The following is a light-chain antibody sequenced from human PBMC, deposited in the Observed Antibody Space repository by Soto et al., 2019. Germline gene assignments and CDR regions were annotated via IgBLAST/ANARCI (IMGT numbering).Light chain of an antibody. J-gene: IGKJ5*01. V-gene: IGKV2-30*02. CDR2: TAS. Sequence: VVMTQSPLARPVTPGQPPSIAGSSSQSIVHSDGITYLNWFQQRRGESPRRLIYTASNRASGVPESFSGSGSGTDFTMNISRVADEDVGVYYCLQGTHPFAFGQGTRLEIK. CDR3: LQGTHPFA. CDR1: QSIVHSDGITY.